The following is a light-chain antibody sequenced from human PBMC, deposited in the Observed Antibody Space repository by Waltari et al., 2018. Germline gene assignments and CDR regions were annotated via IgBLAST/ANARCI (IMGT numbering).Light chain of an antibody. J-gene: IGKJ4*01. CDR3: QQRSDWPLT. CDR2: GAS. CDR1: QSVNSSY. Sequence: EIVLTQSPGTLSLSPGERATLSCRASQSVNSSYLAWYQQKPGQAPRLLIYGASIRATGIPDRFSGSGSGTDFTLTISRLEPEDFAVYYCQQRSDWPLTFGGGTKVEIK. V-gene: IGKV3D-20*02.